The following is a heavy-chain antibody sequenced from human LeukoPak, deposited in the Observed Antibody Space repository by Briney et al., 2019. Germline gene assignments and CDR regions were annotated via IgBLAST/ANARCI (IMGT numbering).Heavy chain of an antibody. J-gene: IGHJ4*02. CDR2: SNHSGST. CDR1: GGSFSGYY. CDR3: ARGRGSSGWYNDY. V-gene: IGHV4-34*01. Sequence: PSETLSLTCAVYGGSFSGYYWSWIRQPPRKGLEWIGESNHSGSTNYNPSLKSRLTISVDRSKNQFSLKLSSVTAADTAVYYCARGRGSSGWYNDYWGQGTLVTVSS. D-gene: IGHD6-19*01.